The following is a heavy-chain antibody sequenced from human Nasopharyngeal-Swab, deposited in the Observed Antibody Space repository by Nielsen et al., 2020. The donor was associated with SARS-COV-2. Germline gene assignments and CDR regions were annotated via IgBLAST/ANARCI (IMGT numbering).Heavy chain of an antibody. V-gene: IGHV4-39*01. D-gene: IGHD4-23*01. J-gene: IGHJ4*02. Sequence: SETLSLTCTVSGGSISSSSYYWGWIRQPPGKGLEWIGSIHYSGSTYYNPSLKSRVTISVDTSKNQFSLKLSSVTAADTAVYYCARRLVVTPGPFDYWGQGTLVTVSS. CDR1: GGSISSSSYY. CDR3: ARRLVVTPGPFDY. CDR2: IHYSGST.